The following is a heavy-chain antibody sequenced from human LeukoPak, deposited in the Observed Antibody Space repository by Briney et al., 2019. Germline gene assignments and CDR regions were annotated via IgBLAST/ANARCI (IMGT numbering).Heavy chain of an antibody. CDR2: IYYSGST. V-gene: IGHV4-30-4*01. CDR1: GASISTGDYY. D-gene: IGHD1-26*01. CDR3: ARHAIVGATYYFDY. Sequence: SETLSLTCTVSGASISTGDYYWSWIRQPPGKGLEWIGYIYYSGSTHYNPSLKSRVTISVDTSKNQFSLELSSVTAADTAVYYCARHAIVGATYYFDYWGQGTLVTVSS. J-gene: IGHJ4*02.